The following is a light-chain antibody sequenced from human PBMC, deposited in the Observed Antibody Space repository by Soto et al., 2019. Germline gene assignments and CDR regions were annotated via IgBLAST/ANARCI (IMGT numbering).Light chain of an antibody. CDR3: QHRVNWPT. CDR2: DVS. V-gene: IGKV3-11*01. Sequence: EIVLTQSPATLSLSPWERATLSCRASQSVSNYLGWYQQKSGQAPRLLISDVSKRATGIPARFSGSGSGTDFTLTICSLEPEDFAVYYCQHRVNWPTFGGGTKVEIK. CDR1: QSVSNY. J-gene: IGKJ4*01.